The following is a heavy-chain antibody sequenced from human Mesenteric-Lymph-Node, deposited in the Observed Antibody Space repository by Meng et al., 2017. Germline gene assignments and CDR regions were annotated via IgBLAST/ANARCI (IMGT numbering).Heavy chain of an antibody. CDR1: GFTFSRYR. CDR3: ARGNYGDPS. D-gene: IGHD4-17*01. CDR2: INSDGSST. V-gene: IGHV3-74*01. Sequence: GGSLRLSCAASGFTFSRYRMYWVRQAPGKGLVWVSRINSDGSSTSQADSVKGRFTISRDNAKNTLYLQMNSLRAEDTAVYYCARGNYGDPSWGQGTLVTVSS. J-gene: IGHJ5*02.